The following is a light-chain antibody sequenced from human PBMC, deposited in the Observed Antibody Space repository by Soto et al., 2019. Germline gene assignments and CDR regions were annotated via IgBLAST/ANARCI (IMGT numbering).Light chain of an antibody. CDR2: AAS. CDR1: QGINIF. V-gene: IGKV1-9*01. Sequence: DIQLTQSPSFLSASVGDRVTITCRASQGINIFLAWFQQKPGKAPNLLISAASTLQSGVPSRFSGSGSETDFTLTISSLQPEDVATYYCQHYDHLPITFGQGTRLEIK. J-gene: IGKJ5*01. CDR3: QHYDHLPIT.